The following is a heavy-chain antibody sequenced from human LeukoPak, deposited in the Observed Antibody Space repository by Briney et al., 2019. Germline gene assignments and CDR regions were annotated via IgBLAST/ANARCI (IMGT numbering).Heavy chain of an antibody. CDR1: GFTFSSYS. Sequence: GGSLRLSCAASGFTFSSYSMNWVRQAPGKGLEWVSSISSSSSYIYYADSVKGRFTISRDNAKNSLYLQMNSLRAEDTAVYYCARDGYYGILTGYYRGVDYWGQGTLVTVSS. J-gene: IGHJ4*02. V-gene: IGHV3-21*01. CDR3: ARDGYYGILTGYYRGVDY. CDR2: ISSSSSYI. D-gene: IGHD3-9*01.